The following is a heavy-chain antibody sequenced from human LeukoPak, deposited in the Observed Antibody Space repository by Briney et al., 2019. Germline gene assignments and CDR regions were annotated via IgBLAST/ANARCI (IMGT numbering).Heavy chain of an antibody. CDR1: GGSLSGYY. CDR3: ARGGRKRTVPQPVDY. CDR2: INHSGST. V-gene: IGHV4-34*01. D-gene: IGHD1-1*01. J-gene: IGHJ4*02. Sequence: SETLSLTCAVYGGSLSGYYWSWIRQPPGKGLEWIGEINHSGSTNYNPSLKSRVTISVDTSKNQFSLKLSSVTAADTAVYYCARGGRKRTVPQPVDYWGQGTLVTVSS.